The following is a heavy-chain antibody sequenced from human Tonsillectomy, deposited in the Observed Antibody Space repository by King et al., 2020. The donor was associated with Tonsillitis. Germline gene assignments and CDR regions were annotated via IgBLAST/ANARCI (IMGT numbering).Heavy chain of an antibody. CDR3: AKGTYYDFWSGYSPNWYFDL. J-gene: IGHJ2*01. CDR1: GFTFSSYG. Sequence: QVQLVESGGGVVQPGRSLRLSCAASGFTFSSYGMPWVRQAPGKGLEWVAVISYDGSNKYYADSVKGRFTISRDNSKNTLYLQMNSLRAEDTAVYYCAKGTYYDFWSGYSPNWYFDLWGRGTLVTVSS. D-gene: IGHD3-3*01. V-gene: IGHV3-30*18. CDR2: ISYDGSNK.